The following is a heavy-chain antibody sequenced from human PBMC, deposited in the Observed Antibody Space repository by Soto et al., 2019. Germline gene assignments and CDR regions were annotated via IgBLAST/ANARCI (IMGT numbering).Heavy chain of an antibody. Sequence: SVKGSCKASGGMLYSSAINWVRQAPGQGLEWMGWISAYNGNTNYAQKLQGRVTMTTDTSTSTAYMELRGLRSDDTAVCYCARDAVDILTGYRYNYYYYYGMDVWGQGTTVTVSS. D-gene: IGHD3-9*01. V-gene: IGHV1-18*04. CDR3: ARDAVDILTGYRYNYYYYYGMDV. J-gene: IGHJ6*02. CDR2: ISAYNGNT. CDR1: GGMLYSSA.